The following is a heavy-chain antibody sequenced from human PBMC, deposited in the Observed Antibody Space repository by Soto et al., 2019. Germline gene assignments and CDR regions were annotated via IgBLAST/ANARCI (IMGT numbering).Heavy chain of an antibody. CDR1: GYTFNKYD. D-gene: IGHD3-22*01. CDR3: ARAGHYYYDSSGYFNWFDP. V-gene: IGHV1-69*13. J-gene: IGHJ5*02. CDR2: ISPNSGRP. Sequence: GASVKVSCKASGYTFNKYDITWVRQAPGQGLEWLGLISPNSGRPSYAQKFQGRVTITADESTSTAYMELSSLRSEDTAVYHCARAGHYYYDSSGYFNWFDPWGQGTLVTVSS.